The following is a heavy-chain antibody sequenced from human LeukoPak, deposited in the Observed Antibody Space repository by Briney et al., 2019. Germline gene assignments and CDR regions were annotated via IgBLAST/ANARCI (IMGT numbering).Heavy chain of an antibody. D-gene: IGHD3-10*01. J-gene: IGHJ6*02. CDR2: ISSSGSTI. Sequence: PGGSLRLSCEASGFIFSDYWMTWVRQAPGKGLEWVSYISSSGSTIYYADSVKGRFTISRDNAKNSLYLQMNSLRAEDTAVYYCARGGRVYGMDVWGQGTTVTVSS. V-gene: IGHV3-48*04. CDR1: GFIFSDYW. CDR3: ARGGRVYGMDV.